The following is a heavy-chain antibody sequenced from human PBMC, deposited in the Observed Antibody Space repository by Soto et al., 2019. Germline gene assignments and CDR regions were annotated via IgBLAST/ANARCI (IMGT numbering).Heavy chain of an antibody. CDR1: GYTFTSYD. D-gene: IGHD4-4*01. Sequence: ASVKVSCKASGYTFTSYDINWVRQATGQGLEWMGWMNPNSGNTGYAQKFQGRVTMTRNTSISTAYMELSSLRSEDTAVYHCARQDYSNYDWFDPWGQGTLVTVSS. J-gene: IGHJ5*02. CDR3: ARQDYSNYDWFDP. V-gene: IGHV1-8*01. CDR2: MNPNSGNT.